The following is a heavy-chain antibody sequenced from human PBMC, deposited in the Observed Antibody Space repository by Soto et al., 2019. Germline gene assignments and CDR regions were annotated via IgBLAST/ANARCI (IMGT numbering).Heavy chain of an antibody. CDR3: ANNPERGKWYCDV. CDR2: ISSGASEK. J-gene: IGHJ2*01. D-gene: IGHD1-26*01. CDR1: GFSFSSYG. V-gene: IGHV3-30*18. Sequence: QVHLVGSGGGVVQPGRSLRLSCAASGFSFSSYGMHWVRQTPDKGLEWVAAISSGASEKYYSDSVRGRFTISRDNSKNTLYLEMNSLSDEDTARYYCANNPERGKWYCDVWGRGTQVTVS.